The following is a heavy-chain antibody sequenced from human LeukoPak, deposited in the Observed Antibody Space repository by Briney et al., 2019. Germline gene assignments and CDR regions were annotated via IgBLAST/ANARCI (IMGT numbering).Heavy chain of an antibody. V-gene: IGHV1-3*01. CDR3: ATGAQYGLRGVAYFYYMHV. CDR2: INAGNGNT. D-gene: IGHD3-10*01. J-gene: IGHJ6*03. Sequence: ASVKVSCKASGYTFTSYAMHWVRQAPGQRLEWMGWINAGNGNTKYSQKFQGRVTITEDTSTDTAYMELSSLTSDDTAVYYCATGAQYGLRGVAYFYYMHVWGTGTTVTVSS. CDR1: GYTFTSYA.